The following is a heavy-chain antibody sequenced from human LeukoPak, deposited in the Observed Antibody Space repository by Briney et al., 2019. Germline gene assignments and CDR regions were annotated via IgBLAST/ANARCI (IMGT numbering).Heavy chain of an antibody. D-gene: IGHD5-18*01. Sequence: SETLSLTCTVSGGSISSYYWSWIRQPPGKGLEWIGEINHSGSTNYNPSLKSRVTISVDTSKNQFSLKLSSVTAADTAVYYCAGGGCSYGYGYWGQGTLVTVSS. CDR1: GGSISSYY. CDR3: AGGGCSYGYGY. CDR2: INHSGST. V-gene: IGHV4-34*01. J-gene: IGHJ4*02.